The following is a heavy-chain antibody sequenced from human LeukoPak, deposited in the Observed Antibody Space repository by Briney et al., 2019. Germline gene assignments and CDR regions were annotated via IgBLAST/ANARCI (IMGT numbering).Heavy chain of an antibody. CDR3: AREGLGGDHFDH. V-gene: IGHV1-18*01. J-gene: IGHJ4*02. Sequence: ASVKVSCKASQYSFTDYAVHWVRQAPGQGLEWMGWISAYNGNTNSAQKLQGRITMTTDTSTSTAYMELRSLRSDDTAVYYCAREGLGGDHFDHWGQGTLVTVSS. CDR1: QYSFTDYA. CDR2: ISAYNGNT. D-gene: IGHD2-21*01.